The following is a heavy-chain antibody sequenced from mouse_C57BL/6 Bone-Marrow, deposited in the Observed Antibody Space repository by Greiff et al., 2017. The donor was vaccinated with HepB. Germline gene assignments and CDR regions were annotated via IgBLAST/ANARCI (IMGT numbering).Heavy chain of an antibody. J-gene: IGHJ2*01. CDR3: AREEMGSSLDY. CDR2: INPNNGGT. D-gene: IGHD1-1*01. CDR1: GYTFTDYY. Sequence: VQLKQSGPELVKPGASVKISCKASGYTFTDYYMNWVKQSHGKSLEWIGDINPNNGGTSYNQKFKGKATLTVDKSSSTAYMELRSLTSEDSAVYYCAREEMGSSLDYWGQGTTLTVSS. V-gene: IGHV1-26*01.